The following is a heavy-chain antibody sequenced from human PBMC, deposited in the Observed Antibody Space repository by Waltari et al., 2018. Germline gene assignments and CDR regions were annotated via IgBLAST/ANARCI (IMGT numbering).Heavy chain of an antibody. J-gene: IGHJ4*02. CDR1: GGSISSYY. CDR2: IYYSGST. D-gene: IGHD3-10*01. V-gene: IGHV4-59*01. CDR3: ARGGWVRGVLFDY. Sequence: QVQLQESGPGLVKPSETLSPTCTVAGGSISSYYWRWLRQPPGKGLEWIGYIYYSGSTNYNPSLKSRVTISVDTSKNQFALKLSSVTAADTAVYYCARGGWVRGVLFDYWGQGTLVTVSS.